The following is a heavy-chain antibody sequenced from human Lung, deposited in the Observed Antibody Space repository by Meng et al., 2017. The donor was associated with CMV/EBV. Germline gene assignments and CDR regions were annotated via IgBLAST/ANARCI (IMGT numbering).Heavy chain of an antibody. CDR1: GFGFSGFA. CDR2: IRYDGGNK. D-gene: IGHD6-19*01. J-gene: IGHJ4*02. CDR3: AKTGSGWFTDY. V-gene: IGHV3-30*02. Sequence: SXVASGFGFSGFAMQWVRQTPGKGLEWVALIRYDGGNKYYADSVKGRFTVSRDNSKHTLSLQMNSLRPEDTAVYLCAKTGSGWFTDYWGQGTLVTVSS.